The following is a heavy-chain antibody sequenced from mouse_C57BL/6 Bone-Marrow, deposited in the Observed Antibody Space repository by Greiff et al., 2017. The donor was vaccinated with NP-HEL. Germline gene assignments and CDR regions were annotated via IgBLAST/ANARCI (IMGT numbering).Heavy chain of an antibody. CDR2: IDPEDGET. CDR1: GFNIKDYY. D-gene: IGHD1-1*01. Sequence: VQLQQSGAELVKPGASVKLSCTASGFNIKDYYMHWVKQRTEQGLEWIGRIDPEDGETKYAPKFQGKATITADTSSNTAYLQLSSLTSEDTAVYYCAATTVVATGYYAMDYWGQGTSVTVSS. J-gene: IGHJ4*01. V-gene: IGHV14-2*01. CDR3: AATTVVATGYYAMDY.